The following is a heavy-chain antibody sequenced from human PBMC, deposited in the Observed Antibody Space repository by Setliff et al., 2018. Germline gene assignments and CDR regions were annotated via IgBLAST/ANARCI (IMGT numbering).Heavy chain of an antibody. CDR3: ARGQTLRHFDWPTAFDY. Sequence: VASVKVSCKTSGYPFTNYGITWVRQAPGQGLEWMGWINNYSFKTNYPQKFQGRVTMTTDTPTSTAYMELRSLTSDDTAVYYCARGQTLRHFDWPTAFDYWGLGTLVTVSS. V-gene: IGHV1-18*01. CDR2: INNYSFKT. CDR1: GYPFTNYG. J-gene: IGHJ4*02. D-gene: IGHD3-9*01.